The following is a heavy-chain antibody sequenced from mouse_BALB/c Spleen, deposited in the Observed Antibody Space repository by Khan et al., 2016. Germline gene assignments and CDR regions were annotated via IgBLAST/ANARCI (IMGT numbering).Heavy chain of an antibody. CDR2: IWSGGST. CDR3: ARNYYGSSYYYAMDY. J-gene: IGHJ4*01. D-gene: IGHD1-1*01. V-gene: IGHV2-2*02. CDR1: GFSLTSYG. Sequence: QVQLKESGPGLVQPSQSLSITCTVSGFSLTSYGVHWVRQSPGKGLEWLGVIWSGGSTDYNAAFISRLSISKDNSKSHVFFKLNSLQANDTAIYSCARNYYGSSYYYAMDYWGQGTSVTVSS.